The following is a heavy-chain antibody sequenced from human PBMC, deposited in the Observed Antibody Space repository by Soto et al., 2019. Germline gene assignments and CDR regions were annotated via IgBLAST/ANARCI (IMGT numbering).Heavy chain of an antibody. CDR2: IFHTGGT. D-gene: IGHD1-7*01. Sequence: PSETLSLTCTVTDGSISSSNFHWAWVRQPPGGGLEWIGSIFHTGGTYSRPSLKGRVTMSVDTSRNQFSLKVHSVTTSDTAIYFCAGELHGSPYYWGNGTLVTVSS. CDR1: DGSISSSNFH. J-gene: IGHJ4*01. CDR3: AGELHGSPYY. V-gene: IGHV4-39*01.